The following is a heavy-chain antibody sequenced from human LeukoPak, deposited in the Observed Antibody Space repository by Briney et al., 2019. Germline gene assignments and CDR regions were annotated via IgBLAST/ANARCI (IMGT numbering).Heavy chain of an antibody. CDR1: GGTFSSYA. V-gene: IGHV1-69*05. Sequence: ASVKVSCKASGGTFSSYAISWVRQAPGQGLEWMGGIIPIFGTANYAQKFQGRVTITTDESTSAAYMELSSLRSEDTAVYYCARGRGYDSHYLDYWGQGTLVTVSS. D-gene: IGHD5-12*01. CDR2: IIPIFGTA. J-gene: IGHJ4*02. CDR3: ARGRGYDSHYLDY.